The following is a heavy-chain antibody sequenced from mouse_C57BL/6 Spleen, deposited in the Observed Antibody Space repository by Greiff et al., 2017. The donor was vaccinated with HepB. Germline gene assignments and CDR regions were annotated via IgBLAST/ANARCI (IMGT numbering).Heavy chain of an antibody. Sequence: VQLKESGPELVKPGASVKIPCKASGYTFTDYNMDWVKQSHGKSLEWIGDINPNNGGTIYNQKFKGKATLTVDKSSSTAYMELRSLTSEDTAVYYCARRAVVAEDFDYWGQGTTLTVSS. CDR1: GYTFTDYN. CDR2: INPNNGGT. D-gene: IGHD1-1*01. V-gene: IGHV1-18*01. CDR3: ARRAVVAEDFDY. J-gene: IGHJ2*01.